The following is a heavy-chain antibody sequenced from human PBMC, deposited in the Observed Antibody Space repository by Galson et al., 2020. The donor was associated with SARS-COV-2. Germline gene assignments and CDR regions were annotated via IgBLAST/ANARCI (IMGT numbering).Heavy chain of an antibody. Sequence: QAGGSLRLSCAASGFTFSSYAMHWVRQAPGKGLEWVAVISYDGSNKYYADSVKGRFTISRDNSKNTLYLQMNSLRAEDTAVYYCARDTGLRYFDNLIYYYGMDVWGQGTTVTVSS. V-gene: IGHV3-30-3*01. CDR1: GFTFSSYA. CDR3: ARDTGLRYFDNLIYYYGMDV. J-gene: IGHJ6*02. CDR2: ISYDGSNK. D-gene: IGHD3-9*01.